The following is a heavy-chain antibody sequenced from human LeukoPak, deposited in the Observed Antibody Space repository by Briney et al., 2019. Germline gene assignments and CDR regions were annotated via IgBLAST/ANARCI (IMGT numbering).Heavy chain of an antibody. Sequence: TSETLSLTCTVSGYSISSGYYWGWIRQPPGKGLEWIGSIYHSGSTYYNPSLKSRVTISVDTSKNQFSLKLSSVTAADTAVYYCARDNRYYYGSGSSEGNWFDPWGQGTLVTVSS. V-gene: IGHV4-38-2*02. CDR1: GYSISSGYY. D-gene: IGHD3-10*01. J-gene: IGHJ5*02. CDR2: IYHSGST. CDR3: ARDNRYYYGSGSSEGNWFDP.